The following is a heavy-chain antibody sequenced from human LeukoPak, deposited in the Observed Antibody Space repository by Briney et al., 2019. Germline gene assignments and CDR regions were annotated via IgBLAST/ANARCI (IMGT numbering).Heavy chain of an antibody. Sequence: GGSLRLSCAASGFTFGTYAMSWVRQAPEKGLEWVSAISGSGGTTKYADSVNGRFTISRDNSKNTLYLQMNSLSADDTAVYYCAKAYSTSWYHLAGPWGQGTLATVSS. D-gene: IGHD6-13*01. J-gene: IGHJ5*02. CDR1: GFTFGTYA. CDR2: ISGSGGTT. CDR3: AKAYSTSWYHLAGP. V-gene: IGHV3-23*01.